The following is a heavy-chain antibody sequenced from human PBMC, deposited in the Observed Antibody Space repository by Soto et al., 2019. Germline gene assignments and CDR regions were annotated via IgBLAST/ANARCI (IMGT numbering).Heavy chain of an antibody. CDR2: ISAYNGNL. V-gene: IGHV1-18*01. Sequence: QVQLVQSGAEVKMPGSSVKVSCKASGYTFINYGISWVRQAPGQGLEWMGWISAYNGNLNYAQKIQGRVTMTTDASTTTAYMELRSLRSDDTAVYYCARDGISGEEPFEIWGQGTMVTVSS. J-gene: IGHJ3*02. D-gene: IGHD1-20*01. CDR1: GYTFINYG. CDR3: ARDGISGEEPFEI.